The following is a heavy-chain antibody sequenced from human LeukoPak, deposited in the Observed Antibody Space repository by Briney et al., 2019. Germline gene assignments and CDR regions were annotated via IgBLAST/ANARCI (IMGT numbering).Heavy chain of an antibody. Sequence: PGGSLRLSCAASGFTFDDYTMHWVRQAPGKGLEWVSLISWDGGSTYYADSVKGRFTISRDNSKNSLYLQMNSLRTEDTALYYCAKGYGSGSYSDSYYFDYWGQGTLDTVSS. CDR2: ISWDGGST. J-gene: IGHJ4*02. CDR3: AKGYGSGSYSDSYYFDY. CDR1: GFTFDDYT. V-gene: IGHV3-43*01. D-gene: IGHD3-10*01.